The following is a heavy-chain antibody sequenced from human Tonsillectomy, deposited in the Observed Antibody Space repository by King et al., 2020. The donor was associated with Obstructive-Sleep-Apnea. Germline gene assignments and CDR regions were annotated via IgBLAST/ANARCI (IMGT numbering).Heavy chain of an antibody. CDR2: THHGGDT. J-gene: IGHJ6*02. CDR3: AITDSVAAYYDMDV. CDR1: GYSISSGYY. D-gene: IGHD5-12*01. V-gene: IGHV4-38-2*02. Sequence: VQLQESGPGLVKPSETLSLTCTVSGYSISSGYYWGWIRQPPTKGLEWIGSTHHGGDTHYHPSLKSRVTITSDTSRNQLSLKLGSVTAADTAAYFCAITDSVAAYYDMDVWGQGTTFTVSS.